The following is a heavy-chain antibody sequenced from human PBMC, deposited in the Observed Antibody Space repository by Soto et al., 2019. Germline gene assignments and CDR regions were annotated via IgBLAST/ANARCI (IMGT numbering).Heavy chain of an antibody. Sequence: QVQLQESGPGLVKPSETLSLTCTVSGGSISSYYWSWIRQPPGKGLEWIGYIYYSGSTNYNPSLKSRVTISVDTSKNQFSLKLSSVTAADTAVYYCARLVGGRVRYFDYWGQGTLVTVSS. CDR2: IYYSGST. CDR1: GGSISSYY. CDR3: ARLVGGRVRYFDY. D-gene: IGHD3-10*02. J-gene: IGHJ4*02. V-gene: IGHV4-59*08.